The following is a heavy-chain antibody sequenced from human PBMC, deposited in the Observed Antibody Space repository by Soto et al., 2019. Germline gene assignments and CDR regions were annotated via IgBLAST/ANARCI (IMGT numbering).Heavy chain of an antibody. CDR2: IWYDGSNK. Sequence: ESGGGVVQPGRSLRLSCAASGFTFSSYGMHWVRQAPGKGLEWVAVIWYDGSNKYYADSVKGRFTISRDNSKNTLYLQMNSLRAEDTAVYYCARGGEIYYFDYWGQGTLVTVSS. D-gene: IGHD6-25*01. V-gene: IGHV3-33*01. J-gene: IGHJ4*02. CDR3: ARGGEIYYFDY. CDR1: GFTFSSYG.